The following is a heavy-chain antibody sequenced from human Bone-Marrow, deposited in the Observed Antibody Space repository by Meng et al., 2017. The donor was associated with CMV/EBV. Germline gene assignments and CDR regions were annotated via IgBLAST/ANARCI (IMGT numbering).Heavy chain of an antibody. CDR1: GYTFTGYY. V-gene: IGHV1-2*02. D-gene: IGHD3-22*01. J-gene: IGHJ4*02. CDR2: INPNSGGT. CDR3: ARFPYDSSGYHFEFDY. Sequence: SGYTFTGYYMHWVRQAPGQGLEWMGWINPNSGGTNYAQKFQGRVTMTRDTPISTAYMELSRLRSDDTAVYYCARFPYDSSGYHFEFDYWGQGTLVTVSS.